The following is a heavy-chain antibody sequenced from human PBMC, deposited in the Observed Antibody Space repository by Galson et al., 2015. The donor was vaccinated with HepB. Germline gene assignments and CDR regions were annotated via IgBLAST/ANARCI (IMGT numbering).Heavy chain of an antibody. J-gene: IGHJ4*02. D-gene: IGHD6-19*01. CDR1: GFTFDDYA. V-gene: IGHV3-9*01. CDR2: ISWNSGSI. CDR3: AKGRYSSGWYYLDN. Sequence: SLRLSCAASGFTFDDYAMHWVRQAPGKGLEWVSGISWNSGSIGYADAVRGRFTISRDNAKNSLYLQMNSLRAEDSALYYCAKGRYSSGWYYLDNWGQGTLVTVSS.